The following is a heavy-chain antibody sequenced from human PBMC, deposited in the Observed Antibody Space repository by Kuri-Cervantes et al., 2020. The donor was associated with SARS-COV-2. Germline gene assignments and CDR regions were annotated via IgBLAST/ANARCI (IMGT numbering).Heavy chain of an antibody. V-gene: IGHV3-53*01. CDR2: IYSGGST. CDR3: ARSIIPVAGFGGRDY. Sequence: WGSLRLSCAASGFTVSSNYMSWVRQAPGKGLEWVSVIYSGGSTYYADSVKGRFTISRDNSKNTLYLQMNSLRAEDTAVYYCARSIIPVAGFGGRDYWGQGTLVTVSS. D-gene: IGHD6-19*01. J-gene: IGHJ4*02. CDR1: GFTVSSNY.